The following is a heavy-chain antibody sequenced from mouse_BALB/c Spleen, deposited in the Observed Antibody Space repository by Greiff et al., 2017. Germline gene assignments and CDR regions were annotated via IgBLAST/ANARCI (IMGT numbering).Heavy chain of an antibody. J-gene: IGHJ1*01. CDR2: ISNLAYSI. D-gene: IGHD1-1*01. CDR3: ARDHYYGSNWSFDV. CDR1: GFTFSDYG. Sequence: EVQGVESGGGLVQPGGSRKLSCAASGFTFSDYGMAWVRQAPGKGPEWVAFISNLAYSIYYADTVTGRFTISRENAKNTLYLEMSSLRSEDTAMYYCARDHYYGSNWSFDVWGAGTTVTVSS. V-gene: IGHV5-15*02.